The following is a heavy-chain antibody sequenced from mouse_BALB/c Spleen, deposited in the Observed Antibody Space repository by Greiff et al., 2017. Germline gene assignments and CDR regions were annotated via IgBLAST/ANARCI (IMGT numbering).Heavy chain of an antibody. V-gene: IGHV1-69*02. CDR3: ARSGGFYGNRWFAY. CDR2: IDPSDSYT. J-gene: IGHJ3*01. CDR1: GYTFTSYW. Sequence: QVQLQQPGAELVKPGASVKLSCKASGYTFTSYWMHWVKQRPGQGLEWIGEIDPSDSYTNYNQKFKGKATLTADKSSSTAYMQLSSLTSEDSAVYYCARSGGFYGNRWFAYWGQGTLVTVSA. D-gene: IGHD2-1*01.